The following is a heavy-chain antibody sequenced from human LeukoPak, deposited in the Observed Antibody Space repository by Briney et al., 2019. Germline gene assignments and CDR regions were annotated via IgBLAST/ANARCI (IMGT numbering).Heavy chain of an antibody. J-gene: IGHJ4*02. CDR2: INSDGSST. CDR3: ARDAAAGRKYLDY. Sequence: GGSLRLSCAASGFTFSSYWMHWVRQAPGKGLVWVSRINSDGSSTSYADSVKGRFTISRDNAKNTLYLQMNSLRAEDTAVYYCARDAAAGRKYLDYWGQGTLVTVSA. CDR1: GFTFSSYW. V-gene: IGHV3-74*01. D-gene: IGHD6-13*01.